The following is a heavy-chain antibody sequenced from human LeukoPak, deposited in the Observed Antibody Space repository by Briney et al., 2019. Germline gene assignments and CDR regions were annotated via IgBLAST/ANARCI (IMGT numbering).Heavy chain of an antibody. V-gene: IGHV3-53*01. D-gene: IGHD1-1*01. CDR1: GFTFSSYS. Sequence: GGSLRLSCAASGFTFSSYSMNWVRQAPGKGLEWVSVIYSGGSTYYADSVKGRFTISRDNSKNTLYLQMNSLRAEDTAVYYCARDRTNDPYDAFDIWGHGTMVTVSS. J-gene: IGHJ3*02. CDR3: ARDRTNDPYDAFDI. CDR2: IYSGGST.